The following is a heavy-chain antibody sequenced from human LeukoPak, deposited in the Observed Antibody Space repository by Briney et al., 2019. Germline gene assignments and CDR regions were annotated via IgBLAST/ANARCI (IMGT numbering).Heavy chain of an antibody. CDR2: IYYSGST. CDR1: GGSISSSSYY. J-gene: IGHJ3*02. Sequence: PSETLSLTCTVSGGSISSSSYYWGWIRQPPGKGLEWIGSIYYSGSTYYNPSLKSRVTISVDTSKNQFSLKLSSVTAADTAVYYCARDLRVGATYGDAFDIWGQGTMVTVSS. D-gene: IGHD1-26*01. CDR3: ARDLRVGATYGDAFDI. V-gene: IGHV4-39*07.